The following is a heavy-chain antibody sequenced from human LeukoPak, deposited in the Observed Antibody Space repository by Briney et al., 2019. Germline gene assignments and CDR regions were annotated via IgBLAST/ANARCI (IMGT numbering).Heavy chain of an antibody. D-gene: IGHD3-9*01. CDR1: GGSISSYY. CDR3: ARGGLRYFDWLFDY. V-gene: IGHV4-59*01. J-gene: IGHJ4*02. CDR2: IYYSGST. Sequence: PSETLCLTCTVSGGSISSYYWSWIPEPPGKGLEWIGDIYYSGSTNYNPSLKSRVTISVDTSKNQFSLKLSSVTAADTAVYYCARGGLRYFDWLFDYWGQGTLVTVSS.